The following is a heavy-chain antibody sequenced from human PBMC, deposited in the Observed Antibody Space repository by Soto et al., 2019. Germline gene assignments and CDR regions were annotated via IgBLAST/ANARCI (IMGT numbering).Heavy chain of an antibody. CDR1: GFPFTSYG. V-gene: IGHV3-30*03. CDR3: VGGQYYFDY. D-gene: IGHD3-10*01. J-gene: IGHJ4*02. CDR2: ISYDGSDK. Sequence: QVQLVESGGGVVQPGRSLILSCAASGFPFTSYGMHWVREGPDKGLEWVAIISYDGSDKYYADSVKGRFTISRDNSKNTLYLQMNSLRPEDTALYYCVGGQYYFDYRGQGTLVIVSS.